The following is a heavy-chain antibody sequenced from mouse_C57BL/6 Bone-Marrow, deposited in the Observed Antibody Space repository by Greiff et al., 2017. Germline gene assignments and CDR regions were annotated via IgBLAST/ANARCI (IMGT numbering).Heavy chain of an antibody. D-gene: IGHD4-1*01. CDR2: IDPSDSET. Sequence: QVQLQQPGAELVRPGSSVKLSCKASGYTFTSYWMHWVKQRPIQGLEWIGNIDPSDSETHYNQKFKDKATLTVDKSSSTAYMQLCSLTSEDSAVYYCARLNWVYYFDYWGQGTTLTVSS. CDR1: GYTFTSYW. CDR3: ARLNWVYYFDY. V-gene: IGHV1-52*01. J-gene: IGHJ2*01.